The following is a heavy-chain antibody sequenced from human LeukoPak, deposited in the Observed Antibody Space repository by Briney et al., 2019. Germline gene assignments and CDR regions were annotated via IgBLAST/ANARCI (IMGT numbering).Heavy chain of an antibody. Sequence: ASVKVSCKASGYTFTGYYMHWVRQAPEQGLEWMGWINPNSGGTNYAQKFQGRVTMTRDTSISTAYMELSRLRSDDTAVYYCARDRGYCSSTSCYTGWFDPWGQGTLVTVSS. CDR2: INPNSGGT. J-gene: IGHJ5*02. V-gene: IGHV1-2*02. CDR1: GYTFTGYY. CDR3: ARDRGYCSSTSCYTGWFDP. D-gene: IGHD2-2*02.